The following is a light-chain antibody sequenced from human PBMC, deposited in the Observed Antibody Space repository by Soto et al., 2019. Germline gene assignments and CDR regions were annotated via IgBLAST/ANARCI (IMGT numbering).Light chain of an antibody. CDR3: ASYAGGNQV. V-gene: IGLV2-8*01. CDR2: EVT. Sequence: QSALTQPRSVSGSPGQSVTISCTGTSSDVGGYNYVSWYQQHPGKAPKLMIYEVTKRPSGVPDRFSGSKSGNTASLTVSGLLAEDEADYYCASYAGGNQVFGTGTKVTVL. CDR1: SSDVGGYNY. J-gene: IGLJ1*01.